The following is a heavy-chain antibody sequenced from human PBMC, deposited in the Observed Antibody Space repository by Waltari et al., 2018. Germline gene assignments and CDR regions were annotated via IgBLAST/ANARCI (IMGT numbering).Heavy chain of an antibody. V-gene: IGHV4-34*01. CDR3: AEKRPQWFGGVMDV. J-gene: IGHJ6*02. D-gene: IGHD3-10*01. Sequence: QVQLQQWGAGLLKPSETLSLTCAVYGGSFRGYYWSWIRQPPGKGLEWIGEINHSGSTNYNPSLKSRVTISVDTSKNQFSLKLSSVTAADTAVYYCAEKRPQWFGGVMDVWGQGTTVTVSS. CDR2: INHSGST. CDR1: GGSFRGYY.